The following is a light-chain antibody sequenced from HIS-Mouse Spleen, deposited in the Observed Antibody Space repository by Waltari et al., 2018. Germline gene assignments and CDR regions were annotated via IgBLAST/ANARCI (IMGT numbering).Light chain of an antibody. J-gene: IGLJ2*01. CDR2: EDS. Sequence: SYELTQPPPVPVSPGQTARITCPGDALPKKSASWYQQKSGQAPVLVIYEDSKRPSGIPERFSGSSSGTMATLTISGAQVEDEADYYCYSTDSSGNHRVFGGGTKLTVL. CDR3: YSTDSSGNHRV. CDR1: ALPKKS. V-gene: IGLV3-10*01.